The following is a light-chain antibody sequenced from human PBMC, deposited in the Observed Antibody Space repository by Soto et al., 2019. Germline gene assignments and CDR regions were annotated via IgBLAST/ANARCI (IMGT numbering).Light chain of an antibody. CDR1: QPIDNY. CDR3: QQSYTSPFYT. Sequence: DIQMTQSPTSLSASVGDRVTITCRASQPIDNYLNWYQQKPGKAPHLLIFVASRLRSGVPSRFSGSGSGTDFSLTISSLQPEDFGTYYCQQSYTSPFYTFGQGTKVDI. CDR2: VAS. V-gene: IGKV1-39*01. J-gene: IGKJ2*01.